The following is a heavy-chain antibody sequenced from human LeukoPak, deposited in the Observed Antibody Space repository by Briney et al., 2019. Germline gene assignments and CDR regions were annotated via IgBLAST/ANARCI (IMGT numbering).Heavy chain of an antibody. CDR1: GFTFSSYA. J-gene: IGHJ6*02. Sequence: GSLRLSCAASGFTFSSYAMSWVRQAPGKGLEWVSAISGSGGSTYYADSAKGRFTISRDNSKNTLYLQMNSLRAEDTAVYYCAKTRLTTVTTYYGMDVWGQGTTVTVSS. CDR3: AKTRLTTVTTYYGMDV. V-gene: IGHV3-23*01. D-gene: IGHD4-17*01. CDR2: ISGSGGST.